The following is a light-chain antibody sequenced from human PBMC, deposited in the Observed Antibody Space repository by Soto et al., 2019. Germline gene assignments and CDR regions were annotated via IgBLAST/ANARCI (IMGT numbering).Light chain of an antibody. Sequence: EIVMTQSPATLSVSPGERATLSCRASQSVSSNLAWYQQKPSQAPRLLIYGASTRATVIPARFSGSGSGKEFTLTFSSLQSEDFAVYYGQQYNNWPITFGGGTKVDIK. CDR3: QQYNNWPIT. CDR1: QSVSSN. CDR2: GAS. V-gene: IGKV3-15*01. J-gene: IGKJ4*01.